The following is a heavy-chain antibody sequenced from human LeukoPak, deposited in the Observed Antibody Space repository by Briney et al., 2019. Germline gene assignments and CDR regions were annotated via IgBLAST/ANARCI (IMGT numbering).Heavy chain of an antibody. CDR3: AKDLKWALLPYYFDY. Sequence: QPGGSLRLSCAASGFAFSSYAMSWVRQPPGKGLEWVSVISRRDDYTYYADSVKGRFTISRDNSKNTLYLQMNSLRAEDTAVYYCAKDLKWALLPYYFDYWGQGTLVTVSS. CDR2: ISRRDDYT. CDR1: GFAFSSYA. V-gene: IGHV3-23*01. D-gene: IGHD1-26*01. J-gene: IGHJ4*02.